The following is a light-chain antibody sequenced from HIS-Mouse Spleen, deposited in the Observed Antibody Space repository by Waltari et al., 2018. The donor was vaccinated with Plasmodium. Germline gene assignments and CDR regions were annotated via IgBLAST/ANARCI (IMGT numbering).Light chain of an antibody. V-gene: IGKV1-5*03. CDR1: QSISSR. CDR3: QQYNSYSWT. Sequence: DIQMTQSPSTLSASVGDRVTLTCRASQSISSRVAWYQQKPGKAPKLLTYKASSLESGVPSRFSGSGSGTEFTLTISSLQPDDFANYYCQQYNSYSWTFGQGTKVEIK. CDR2: KAS. J-gene: IGKJ1*01.